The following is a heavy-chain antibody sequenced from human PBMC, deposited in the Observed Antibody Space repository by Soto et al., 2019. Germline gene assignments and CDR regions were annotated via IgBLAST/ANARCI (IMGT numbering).Heavy chain of an antibody. Sequence: ASVKVSCKASGYTFTSYGISWVRQAPGQGLEWMGWISAYNGNTNYAQKLQGRVTMTTDTSTSTAYMELNSLRSDDTAVYYCARVQSWHDLVWWFDLWGQGTLITVSS. CDR3: ARVQSWHDLVWWFDL. CDR2: ISAYNGNT. V-gene: IGHV1-18*01. J-gene: IGHJ5*02. CDR1: GYTFTSYG. D-gene: IGHD1-1*01.